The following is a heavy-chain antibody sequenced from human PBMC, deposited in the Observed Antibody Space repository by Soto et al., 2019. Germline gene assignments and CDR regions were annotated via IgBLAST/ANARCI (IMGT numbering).Heavy chain of an antibody. Sequence: QVQLVQSGAEVRRPGASVKVSCKASGYNFPSYGISWVRQAPGQGLEWMGWNSGYIGNHTYARKFEGRVTMNTDKSTSTAYMELRSLTSDDTALYFCARGGAFDIWGQGTMVSVSS. D-gene: IGHD3-16*01. CDR2: NSGYIGNH. CDR3: ARGGAFDI. J-gene: IGHJ3*02. CDR1: GYNFPSYG. V-gene: IGHV1-18*01.